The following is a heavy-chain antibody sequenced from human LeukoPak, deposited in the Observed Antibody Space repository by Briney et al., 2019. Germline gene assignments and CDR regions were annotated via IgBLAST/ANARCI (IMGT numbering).Heavy chain of an antibody. D-gene: IGHD6-13*01. CDR1: GFTFSSYA. Sequence: GGSLRLSCAASGFTFSSYAMSWVRQAPGKWLEWVSAISGSGGSTYYADSVKGRSTISRDNSKNTLYLQMNSLRAEDTAVYYCAKDVGSSSWCWDPFFDYWGQGTLVTVSS. CDR3: AKDVGSSSWCWDPFFDY. J-gene: IGHJ4*02. V-gene: IGHV3-23*01. CDR2: ISGSGGST.